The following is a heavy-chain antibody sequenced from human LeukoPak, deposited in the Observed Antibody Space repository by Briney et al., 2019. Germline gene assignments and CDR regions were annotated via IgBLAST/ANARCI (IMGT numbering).Heavy chain of an antibody. J-gene: IGHJ6*03. Sequence: SETLSLTCTVSGGSISSYYWSWIRQPPGKGLEWIGYIYYSGSTNYNPSLKSRVTISVDTSKNQFSLKLSSVTAADTAVYYCARDRIVVVPAAPYYYYYYMDVWGKGTTVTVSS. CDR2: IYYSGST. V-gene: IGHV4-59*01. CDR3: ARDRIVVVPAAPYYYYYYMDV. CDR1: GGSISSYY. D-gene: IGHD2-2*01.